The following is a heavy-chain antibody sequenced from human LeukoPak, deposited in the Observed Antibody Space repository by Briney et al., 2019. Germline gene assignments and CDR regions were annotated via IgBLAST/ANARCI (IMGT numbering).Heavy chain of an antibody. CDR3: AKTYSSSWHVLDY. V-gene: IGHV3-9*01. Sequence: GGSLRLSCAAPGFTFDDYAMQWVRQAPGKGLEWVSGISWNSGSIGYADSVKGRFTISRDNAKNSLYLQMNSLRPEDTALYYCAKTYSSSWHVLDYWGQGTLVTVSS. CDR2: ISWNSGSI. J-gene: IGHJ4*02. CDR1: GFTFDDYA. D-gene: IGHD6-13*01.